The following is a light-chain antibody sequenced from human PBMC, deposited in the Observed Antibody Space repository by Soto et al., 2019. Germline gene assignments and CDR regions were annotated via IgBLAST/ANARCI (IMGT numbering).Light chain of an antibody. CDR3: QQRSNWLT. CDR1: QSVGTY. Sequence: VLAQSPATLSLSPGERATLSCRASQSVGTYLAWYQQKPGQAPRLLIYDASNRATGVPARFSGSGSGTDFTLTITTLEPEDFAVYYCQQRSNWLTFGGGTKVDIK. CDR2: DAS. J-gene: IGKJ4*01. V-gene: IGKV3-11*01.